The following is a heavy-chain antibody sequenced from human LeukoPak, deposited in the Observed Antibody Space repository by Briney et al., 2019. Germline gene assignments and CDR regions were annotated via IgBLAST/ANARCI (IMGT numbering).Heavy chain of an antibody. Sequence: SVKVSCKASGGTFSSYAISWVRQAPGQGLEWMGGIIPIFGTANYAQKFQGRVTITADESTSTAYMELSSLRSEDTAVYYCARPVYYYDSSGYYYDWFDPWGQGTLVTVSS. CDR1: GGTFSSYA. CDR3: ARPVYYYDSSGYYYDWFDP. D-gene: IGHD3-22*01. J-gene: IGHJ5*02. V-gene: IGHV1-69*13. CDR2: IIPIFGTA.